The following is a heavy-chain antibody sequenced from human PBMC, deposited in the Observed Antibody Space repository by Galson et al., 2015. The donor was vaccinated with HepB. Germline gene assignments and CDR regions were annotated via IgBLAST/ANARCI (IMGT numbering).Heavy chain of an antibody. V-gene: IGHV1-69-2*01. CDR1: GYTFTDYY. J-gene: IGHJ4*02. D-gene: IGHD2-21*01. CDR2: VDPEDGET. Sequence: VKVSCKVSGYTFTDYYIHWVQQAPGKGLEWMGLVDPEDGETKCAEKFQDRVTITADTSIDTAYMQLISLRSEDTAVYYCATVMRLTDHDYWGQGTLVTVSS. CDR3: ATVMRLTDHDY.